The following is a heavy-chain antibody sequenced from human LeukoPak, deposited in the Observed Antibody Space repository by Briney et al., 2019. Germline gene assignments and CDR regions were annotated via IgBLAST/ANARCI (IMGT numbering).Heavy chain of an antibody. CDR3: AREQQLVGGWFDP. V-gene: IGHV2-70*04. J-gene: IGHJ5*02. CDR1: GFSLSTSGMR. CDR2: IDWDDDK. Sequence: SGPTLVNPTQTLTLTCTFSGFSLSTSGMRVSWIRQPPGKALEWLARIDWDDDKFYSTSLKTRLTISKDTSKNQLVLTMTEMDPVDTATYYCAREQQLVGGWFDPWGQGTLVTVSS. D-gene: IGHD6-13*01.